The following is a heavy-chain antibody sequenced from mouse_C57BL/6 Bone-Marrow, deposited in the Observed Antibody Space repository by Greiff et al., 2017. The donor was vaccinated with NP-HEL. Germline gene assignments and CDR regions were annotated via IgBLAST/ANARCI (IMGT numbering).Heavy chain of an antibody. CDR3: ARGSSYGYWYFDV. D-gene: IGHD1-1*01. Sequence: DVKLVESGPGMVKPSQSLSLTCTVTGYSITSGYDWHWIRHFPGNKLEWMGYISYSGSTNYNPSLKSRISITHDTSKNHFFLKLNSVTTEDTATYYCARGSSYGYWYFDVWGTGTTVTVSS. V-gene: IGHV3-1*01. J-gene: IGHJ1*03. CDR1: GYSITSGYD. CDR2: ISYSGST.